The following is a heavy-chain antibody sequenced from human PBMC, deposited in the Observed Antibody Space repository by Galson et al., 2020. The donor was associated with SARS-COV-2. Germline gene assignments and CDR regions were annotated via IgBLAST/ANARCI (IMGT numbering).Heavy chain of an antibody. CDR1: GFTFSSYT. CDR3: ARSHVAPGISGLDG. V-gene: IGHV3-30-3*01. J-gene: IGHJ6*02. D-gene: IGHD5-12*01. CDR2: MSYDGSYK. Sequence: GGSLRLSCAASGFTFSSYTMHWVRQAPGKGLEWVADMSYDGSYKDYTDSVKGRFTISRDNSNNTLFLHMNSLRPGDTAVYFCARSHVAPGISGLDGWGQGTTVTVSS.